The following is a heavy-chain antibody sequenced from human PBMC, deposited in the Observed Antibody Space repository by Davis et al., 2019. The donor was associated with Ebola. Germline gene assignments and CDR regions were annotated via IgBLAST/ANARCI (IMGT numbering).Heavy chain of an antibody. CDR2: IRSKANSYAT. V-gene: IGHV3-73*01. J-gene: IGHJ5*02. CDR3: TRHRGSSGFDP. Sequence: PGGSLRLSCAASGFTFSGSAMHWVRQASGKGLEWVGRIRSKANSYATAYAASVKGRFAISRDDSKNTAYLQMNSLKTEDTAVYYCTRHRGSSGFDPWGQGTLVTVSS. CDR1: GFTFSGSA. D-gene: IGHD2-2*01.